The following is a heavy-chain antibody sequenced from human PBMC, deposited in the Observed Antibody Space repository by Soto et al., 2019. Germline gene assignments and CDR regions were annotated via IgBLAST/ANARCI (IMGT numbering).Heavy chain of an antibody. CDR3: ARGSYGSGSYYSSALDY. CDR1: GFTFSSYG. D-gene: IGHD3-10*01. V-gene: IGHV3-33*01. CDR2: IWYDGSNK. Sequence: QVQLVESGGGVVQPGRSLRLSCAASGFTFSSYGMHWVRQAPGKGLEWVAVIWYDGSNKYYADSVKGRFTISRDNSKNTLYLQMNSLRAEDTAVYYCARGSYGSGSYYSSALDYWGQGTLVTVSS. J-gene: IGHJ4*02.